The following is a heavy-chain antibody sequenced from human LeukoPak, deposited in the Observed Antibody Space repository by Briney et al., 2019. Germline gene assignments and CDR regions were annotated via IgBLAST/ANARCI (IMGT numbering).Heavy chain of an antibody. J-gene: IGHJ4*02. V-gene: IGHV1-2*02. CDR1: GYTFTGYY. CDR2: INPNSGGT. Sequence: ALVKVSCKASGYTFTGYYMHWVRQAPGQGLEWMGWINPNSGGTNYPQKFQGRVTMTRDTSISTAYMELSRLRSDDTAVYYCARMVNGDPLFDYWGQGTLVTVSS. D-gene: IGHD4-17*01. CDR3: ARMVNGDPLFDY.